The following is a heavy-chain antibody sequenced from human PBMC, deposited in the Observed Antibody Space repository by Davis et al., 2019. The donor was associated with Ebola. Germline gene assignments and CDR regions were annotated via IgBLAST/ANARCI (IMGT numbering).Heavy chain of an antibody. CDR1: GFTFSSYA. V-gene: IGHV3-23*01. Sequence: GESLKISCAASGFTFSSYAMSWVRQAPGKGLEWVSAITGGGSFYYADSVKGRFTVSRDNSRNTLSLQMNSLHQGPIGLPPGTLLQEHLWG. J-gene: IGHJ6*01. CDR3: TLLQEHL. CDR2: ITGGGSF.